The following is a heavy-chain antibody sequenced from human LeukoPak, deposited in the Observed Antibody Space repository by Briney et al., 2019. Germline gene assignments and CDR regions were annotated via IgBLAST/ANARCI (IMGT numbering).Heavy chain of an antibody. CDR1: GFTFDDYA. CDR3: ARSSGNYGYVFDY. D-gene: IGHD1-26*01. CDR2: ISSSSSYI. Sequence: PGGSLRLSCAASGFTFDDYAMSWVRQTPGKGLEWVSSISSSSSYIYYADSLKGRFTISRDNAKNSLYLQMNSLRAEDTAVYYCARSSGNYGYVFDYWGQGTLVTVSS. V-gene: IGHV3-21*01. J-gene: IGHJ4*02.